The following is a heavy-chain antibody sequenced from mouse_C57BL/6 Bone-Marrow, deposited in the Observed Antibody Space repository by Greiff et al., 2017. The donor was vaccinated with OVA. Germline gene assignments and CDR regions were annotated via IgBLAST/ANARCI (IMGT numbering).Heavy chain of an antibody. CDR1: GYSITSGYY. V-gene: IGHV3-6*01. Sequence: EVQVVESGPGLVKPSQSLSLTCSVTGYSITSGYYWNWIRQFPGNKLEWMGYISYDGSNNYNPSLKNRISITRDTSKNQFFLKLNSVTTEDTATYYCARVLHYGSSYFDYWGQGTTLTVSS. CDR3: ARVLHYGSSYFDY. D-gene: IGHD1-1*01. CDR2: ISYDGSN. J-gene: IGHJ2*01.